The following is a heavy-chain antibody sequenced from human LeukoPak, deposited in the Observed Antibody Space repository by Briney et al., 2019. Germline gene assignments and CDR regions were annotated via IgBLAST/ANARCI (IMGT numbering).Heavy chain of an antibody. CDR1: GFTFSDYN. Sequence: GGSLRLSCAASGFTFSDYNMRWIRQAPGKGLEWVSSISRSGSTKYYADSVKGRFTISRDNSNNTVYLQMNNLRPEDTAVFYCARGQGYESYYYMDVWGKGTTVSVSS. CDR3: ARGQGYESYYYMDV. CDR2: ISRSGSTK. J-gene: IGHJ6*03. D-gene: IGHD2-2*01. V-gene: IGHV3-11*04.